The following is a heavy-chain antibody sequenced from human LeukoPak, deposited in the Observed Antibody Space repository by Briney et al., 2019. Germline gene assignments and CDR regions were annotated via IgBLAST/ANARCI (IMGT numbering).Heavy chain of an antibody. J-gene: IGHJ3*02. CDR1: GYSFSSYW. CDR3: VRPEAVAGTINAFDR. Sequence: GESLKISCKGSGYSFSSYWIGWVRQMPGKGLEWMGIIYPGDSETRYSPSFQGQVTISVDKSINTAYVQWSSLKASDTAMYYCVRPEAVAGTINAFDRWGQGTMVTVSS. CDR2: IYPGDSET. V-gene: IGHV5-51*01. D-gene: IGHD6-19*01.